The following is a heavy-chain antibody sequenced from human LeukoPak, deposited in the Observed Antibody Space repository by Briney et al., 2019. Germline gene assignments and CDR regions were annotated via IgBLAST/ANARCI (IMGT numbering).Heavy chain of an antibody. CDR1: GYSFRNYW. J-gene: IGHJ4*02. CDR3: ARHLSSNWYNEKAFDF. D-gene: IGHD6-13*01. V-gene: IGHV5-51*01. Sequence: GESLKISCKGSGYSFRNYWIGWVRQMPGKGLEWMGIIYPDDSNIRYSPSFQGQVAISADKSISTAYLQWRSLKASDTAMYYCARHLSSNWYNEKAFDFWGQGILVTVSS. CDR2: IYPDDSNI.